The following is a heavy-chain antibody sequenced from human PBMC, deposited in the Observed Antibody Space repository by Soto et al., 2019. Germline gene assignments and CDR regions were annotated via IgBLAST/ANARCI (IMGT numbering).Heavy chain of an antibody. J-gene: IGHJ6*02. D-gene: IGHD6-13*01. CDR2: ISGSGGST. Sequence: GGSLRLSCAASGFTFSSYAMSWVRQAPGKGLEWVPAISGSGGSTYYADSVKGRFTISRDNSKNTLYLQMNSLRAEDTAVYYCAKETIAAAGGYYYYGMDVWGQGTTVTVSS. CDR1: GFTFSSYA. V-gene: IGHV3-23*01. CDR3: AKETIAAAGGYYYYGMDV.